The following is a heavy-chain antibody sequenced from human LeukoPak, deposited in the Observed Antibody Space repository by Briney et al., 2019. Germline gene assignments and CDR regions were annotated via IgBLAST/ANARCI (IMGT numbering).Heavy chain of an antibody. V-gene: IGHV1-69*01. J-gene: IGHJ4*02. CDR2: IIPIFGTA. D-gene: IGHD3-22*01. Sequence: SVKVSCKASGGTFSSYAISWVRQAPGQGLEWMGGIIPIFGTANYAQKFQGRVTITADESTSTAYMGLSSLRSEDTAVYYCARDGVSSGYYHTFDYWGQGTLVTVSS. CDR1: GGTFSSYA. CDR3: ARDGVSSGYYHTFDY.